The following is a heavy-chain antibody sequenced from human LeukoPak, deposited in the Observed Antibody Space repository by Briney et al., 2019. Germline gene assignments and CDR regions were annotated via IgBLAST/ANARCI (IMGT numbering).Heavy chain of an antibody. CDR1: VYTVSNSG. Sequence: ASVTVSFKSSVYTVSNSGISWVRQAPGQGGEWMGWISAYTAYTHHAPNLPGPVTMTTATSTSTAYMELRSLSSDDTAVYYCVRDPTAAAATDDYFATGGQGPLAPVSS. CDR2: ISAYTAYT. CDR3: VRDPTAAAATDDYFAT. D-gene: IGHD6-13*01. V-gene: IGHV1-18*01. J-gene: IGHJ5*02.